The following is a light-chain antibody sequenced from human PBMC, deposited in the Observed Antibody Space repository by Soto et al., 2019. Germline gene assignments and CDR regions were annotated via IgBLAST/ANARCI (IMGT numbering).Light chain of an antibody. Sequence: EIVLTQSPGTLSLSPGERATLSCRASQTLSNSFIAWYQQKPGQAPRLLIYDTSSRATGVPDRYSASGSGTDFTLTISRQEPEDFAVFFCQQYGTSEIIFGQGTRLEIK. CDR3: QQYGTSEII. V-gene: IGKV3-20*01. CDR2: DTS. CDR1: QTLSNSF. J-gene: IGKJ5*01.